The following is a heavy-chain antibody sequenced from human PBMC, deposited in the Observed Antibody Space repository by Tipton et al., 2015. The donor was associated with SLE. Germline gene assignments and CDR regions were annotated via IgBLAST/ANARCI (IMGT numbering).Heavy chain of an antibody. Sequence: QSGPEVKKPGASVKVSCKASGYTFRSYYIHWVRQAPGQGLEWMGIINPIDGSTSYAQKFQGRVAMTRDTSTSTVYMELSSLRSEDTAVYYCARDLIVGGVGHYFDYWGQGTLITASS. CDR3: ARDLIVGGVGHYFDY. D-gene: IGHD1-26*01. CDR1: GYTFRSYY. V-gene: IGHV1-46*01. CDR2: INPIDGST. J-gene: IGHJ4*02.